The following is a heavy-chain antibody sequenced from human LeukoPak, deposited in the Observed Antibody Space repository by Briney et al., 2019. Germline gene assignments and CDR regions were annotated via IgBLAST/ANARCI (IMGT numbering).Heavy chain of an antibody. CDR2: FDPEDGGT. Sequence: ASVKVSCKVSGYTLTELSMHWVRQAPGKGLEWMGSFDPEDGGTIYAQKFQGRVTMTEDTSTDTAYMELTSLRSEDTAVYYCATAVSGTYVHWFDPWGQGTLVTVSS. V-gene: IGHV1-24*01. CDR3: ATAVSGTYVHWFDP. CDR1: GYTLTELS. D-gene: IGHD1-26*01. J-gene: IGHJ5*02.